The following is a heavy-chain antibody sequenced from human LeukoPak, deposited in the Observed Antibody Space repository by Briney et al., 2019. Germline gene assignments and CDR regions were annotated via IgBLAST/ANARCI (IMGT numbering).Heavy chain of an antibody. Sequence: GGSLRLSCAVSGFTFSSYWMHWVRQAPGKGLVWVSRIKSDGSSTSYADSVKGRFTISRDNAKNTLYLQMNSLRAEDTAVYYCARGDGYGMDVWGQGTTVTVSS. CDR3: ARGDGYGMDV. CDR2: IKSDGSST. CDR1: GFTFSSYW. D-gene: IGHD5-24*01. J-gene: IGHJ6*02. V-gene: IGHV3-74*01.